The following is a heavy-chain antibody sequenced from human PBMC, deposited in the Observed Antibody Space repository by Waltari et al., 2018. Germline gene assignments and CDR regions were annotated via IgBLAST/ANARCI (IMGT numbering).Heavy chain of an antibody. Sequence: EVQLVESGGGLVQPGGSLRISCAASGFTFSSSWMHWVRQPPGKGLVWVSRTNSDGSSTSYADSVKGRFTISRDNAKSTVYLQMNSLRAEDTAVYYCARINRLRNWYFDLWGRGTLVTVSS. CDR3: ARINRLRNWYFDL. CDR2: TNSDGSST. D-gene: IGHD2-21*01. V-gene: IGHV3-74*01. J-gene: IGHJ2*01. CDR1: GFTFSSSW.